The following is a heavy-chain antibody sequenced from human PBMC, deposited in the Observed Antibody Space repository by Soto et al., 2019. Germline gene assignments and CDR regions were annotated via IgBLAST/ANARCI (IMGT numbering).Heavy chain of an antibody. CDR3: ARGGRWLQGNDY. CDR1: GFTFSSYG. V-gene: IGHV3-30*03. CDR2: ISYDGGDK. D-gene: IGHD3-16*01. J-gene: IGHJ4*02. Sequence: QVQLVESGGGVVQPGRSLRLSCAASGFTFSSYGMHWVRQAPGKGLEWVAVISYDGGDKYYADSVKGRFTISRDHSKNTLYLQMNSLRTEDTAVYYCARGGRWLQGNDYWGQGTLVTVSS.